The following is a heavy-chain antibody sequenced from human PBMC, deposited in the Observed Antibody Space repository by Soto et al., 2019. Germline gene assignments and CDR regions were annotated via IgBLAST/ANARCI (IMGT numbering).Heavy chain of an antibody. CDR2: IFPDDSDT. J-gene: IGHJ4*02. CDR3: FRGEVTSRTFDY. Sequence: PGASLKISCKASGYIIKNYWIGWVRQMPGQGLEWMGIIFPDDSDTRYGPSYQGHVTISVHKSISTANVQWSSLKSSDSAIYYCFRGEVTSRTFDYWGQGTLVTVSS. CDR1: GYIIKNYW. D-gene: IGHD3-16*01. V-gene: IGHV5-51*01.